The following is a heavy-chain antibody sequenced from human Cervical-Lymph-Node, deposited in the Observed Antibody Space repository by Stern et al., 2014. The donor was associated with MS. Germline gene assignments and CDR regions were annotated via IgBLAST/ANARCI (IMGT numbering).Heavy chain of an antibody. Sequence: EVQLVESGGGLVQPGGSLRLSCAASGFTFGSHTMGWVRQAPGKGLEWVSDINKGGTTTYYADSVKGRFTISRDNSRSTLYLQMSSLRVEDTAIYYCARAGDWSWYDYWGQGTLVTVSS. CDR2: INKGGTTT. V-gene: IGHV3-23*03. D-gene: IGHD6-13*01. J-gene: IGHJ4*02. CDR1: GFTFGSHT. CDR3: ARAGDWSWYDY.